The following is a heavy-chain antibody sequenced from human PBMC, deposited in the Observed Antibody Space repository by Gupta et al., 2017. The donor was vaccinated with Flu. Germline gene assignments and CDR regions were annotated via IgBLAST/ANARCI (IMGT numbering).Heavy chain of an antibody. CDR1: GFSFGNYP. V-gene: IGHV3-23*01. D-gene: IGHD3-22*01. Sequence: EVRLLESGGGLAQPGGSLRLSCTASGFSFGNYPMSWDRQAPGKGLEWVATIIDSGSRASYGESMNGRFAISRDNSKNTLYLQVNSLRAEDTALYYCTRDSVPDNLFYFYPDFWGQGTQVTVSS. CDR3: TRDSVPDNLFYFYPDF. J-gene: IGHJ4*02. CDR2: IIDSGSRA.